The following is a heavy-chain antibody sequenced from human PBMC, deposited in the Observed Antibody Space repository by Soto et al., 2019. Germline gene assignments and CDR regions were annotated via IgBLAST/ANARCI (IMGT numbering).Heavy chain of an antibody. CDR1: GFSFSGYG. CDR3: TKAGGTWPWWFDA. V-gene: IGHV3-23*01. CDR2: ISGGGGAT. Sequence: VGSLRLSCAASGFSFSGYGLSRVRQAPGKGLDWVSGISGGGGATYYTDSVKGRFTISRDNSKNTLYLQMNSLRAEDTALYYCTKAGGTWPWWFDAWGQGSLVTVSS. J-gene: IGHJ5*02.